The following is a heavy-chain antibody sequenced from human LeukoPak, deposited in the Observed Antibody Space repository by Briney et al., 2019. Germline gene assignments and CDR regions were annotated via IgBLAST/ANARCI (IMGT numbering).Heavy chain of an antibody. CDR1: GGSISSGGYS. CDR2: IYHSGST. J-gene: IGHJ5*02. Sequence: PSETLSPTRAVSGGSISSGGYSWSWIRQPPGKGLEWIGYIYHSGSTYYNPSLKSRVTISVDRSKNQFSLKLTAVTAADTAIYYCTRGRGTWGQGTLVTVSS. D-gene: IGHD3-10*01. V-gene: IGHV4-30-2*01. CDR3: TRGRGT.